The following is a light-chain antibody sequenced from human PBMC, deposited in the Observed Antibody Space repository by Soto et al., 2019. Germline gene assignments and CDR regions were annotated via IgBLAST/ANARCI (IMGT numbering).Light chain of an antibody. CDR3: CSYAGSSTWV. CDR1: SSDVGSYNL. J-gene: IGLJ3*02. CDR2: EVS. V-gene: IGLV2-23*02. Sequence: QSALTQPASVSGSPGQSITISCTGTSSDVGSYNLVSWYQQHTGKAPKLMIYEVSKRPAGVSNRFSGSKSGNTASLTISWLQAEDEDDYYCCSYAGSSTWVFGGGTKLTVL.